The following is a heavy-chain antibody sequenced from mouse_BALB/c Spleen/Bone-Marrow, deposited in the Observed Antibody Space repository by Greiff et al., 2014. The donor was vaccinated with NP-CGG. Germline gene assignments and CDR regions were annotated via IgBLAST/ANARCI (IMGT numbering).Heavy chain of an antibody. CDR2: IDPYSGGS. V-gene: IGHV1S135*01. J-gene: IGHJ4*01. CDR3: ARRVYYDYYAMDY. CDR1: GYTFTNYN. Sequence: VQLQQSGPELVKPGASVKVSCKASGYTFTNYNMYWVKQSHGKSLEWIGYIDPYSGGSRYNQNFKGKATLTDDKSSSTAYMHLNSLTSEDSAVYYCARRVYYDYYAMDYWGQGTSVTVSS. D-gene: IGHD1-1*01.